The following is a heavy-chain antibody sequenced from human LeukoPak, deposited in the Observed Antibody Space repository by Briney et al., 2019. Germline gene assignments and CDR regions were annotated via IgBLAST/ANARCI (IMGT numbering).Heavy chain of an antibody. J-gene: IGHJ5*02. CDR2: INHSGST. D-gene: IGHD2-8*01. Sequence: SETLSLTCAVYGGSFSGYYWSWIRQPPGKGLEWIGEINHSGSTNYNPSLKSRVTISVDTSKNQFSLKLSSVTAADTAVYYRARGLMVYAISPWGQGTLVTVSS. CDR1: GGSFSGYY. CDR3: ARGLMVYAISP. V-gene: IGHV4-34*01.